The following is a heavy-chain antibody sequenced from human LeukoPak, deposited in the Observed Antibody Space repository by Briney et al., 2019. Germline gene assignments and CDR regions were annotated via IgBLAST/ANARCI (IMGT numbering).Heavy chain of an antibody. V-gene: IGHV3-7*01. CDR2: IKEDGSEE. CDR1: GFTFRNHW. Sequence: GGSLRLSCVASGFTFRNHWMTWIRQAPGKGLDWVAKIKEDGSEEWFADSVRGRFTIYRDNARNSVFLQMNRLRSEDTAVYYCARDLLFQSSGYRPFGTWGRGTLVSVSS. CDR3: ARDLLFQSSGYRPFGT. D-gene: IGHD3-22*01. J-gene: IGHJ5*02.